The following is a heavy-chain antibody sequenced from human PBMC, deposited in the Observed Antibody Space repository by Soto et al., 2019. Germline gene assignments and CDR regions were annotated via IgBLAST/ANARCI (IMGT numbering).Heavy chain of an antibody. CDR3: ARDRPIYYDFWSGYPPYYYYGMDV. J-gene: IGHJ6*02. CDR1: GFTFSSYA. CDR2: ISYDGSNK. V-gene: IGHV3-30-3*01. Sequence: GGSLRLSXAASGFTFSSYAMHWVRQAPGKGLEWVAVISYDGSNKYYADSVKGRFTISRDNSKNTLYLQMNSLRAEDTAVYYCARDRPIYYDFWSGYPPYYYYGMDVWGQGTTVTVSS. D-gene: IGHD3-3*01.